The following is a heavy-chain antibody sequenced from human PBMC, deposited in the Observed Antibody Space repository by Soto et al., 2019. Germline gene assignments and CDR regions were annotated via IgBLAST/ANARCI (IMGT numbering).Heavy chain of an antibody. V-gene: IGHV1-8*01. CDR1: GYTFTSYD. D-gene: IGHD1-1*01. J-gene: IGHJ5*02. CDR3: ARVEVNWNDVWWFDP. CDR2: MNPNSGNT. Sequence: ASVKVSCKASGYTFTSYDINWVRQATGQGLEWMGWMNPNSGNTGYAQKFQGRVTMTRNTSISTAYMELSSLRSEDTAVYYCARVEVNWNDVWWFDPWRQGTLVTVSS.